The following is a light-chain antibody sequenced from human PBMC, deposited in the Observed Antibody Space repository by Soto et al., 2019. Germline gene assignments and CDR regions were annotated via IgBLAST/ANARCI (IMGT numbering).Light chain of an antibody. CDR3: QQANTFPPT. CDR1: QGLNTW. V-gene: IGKV1D-12*01. CDR2: AAS. J-gene: IGKJ3*01. Sequence: IQMNQSPASVSASVGDRVTITCRASQGLNTWLAWYQQKPGQAPKLLTHAASSLTTGVPSRFRGSGYGTEFTLTISSLQPEDFATYYCQQANTFPPTFVPGTKVDIK.